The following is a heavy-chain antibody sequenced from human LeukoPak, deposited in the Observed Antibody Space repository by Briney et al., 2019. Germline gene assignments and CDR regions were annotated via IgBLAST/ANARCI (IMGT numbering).Heavy chain of an antibody. Sequence: KTGGSLRLSCAASGLPFSTYSMYWVRQAPGKGLEWVSTISRTSSYIYDADSVKGRFTISRDNANNSLYLQMNNVRADHTAVYYCVTGESVNGKTGFGGRGPLATVSS. CDR1: GLPFSTYS. CDR2: ISRTSSYI. CDR3: VTGESVNGKTGF. D-gene: IGHD1/OR15-1a*01. J-gene: IGHJ4*02. V-gene: IGHV3-21*01.